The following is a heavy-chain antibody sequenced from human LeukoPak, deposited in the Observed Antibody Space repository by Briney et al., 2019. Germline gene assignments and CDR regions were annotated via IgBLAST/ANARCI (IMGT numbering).Heavy chain of an antibody. Sequence: ASVKVSCKASGYTFTSYVISWVRQAPGQGLEWMGWISAYNGNTNYAQKLQGRVTMTTDTSTSTAYMELRSLRSDDTAVYYCARGSIAARPFAEYFQHWGQGTLVTVSS. V-gene: IGHV1-18*01. CDR3: ARGSIAARPFAEYFQH. J-gene: IGHJ1*01. CDR1: GYTFTSYV. D-gene: IGHD6-6*01. CDR2: ISAYNGNT.